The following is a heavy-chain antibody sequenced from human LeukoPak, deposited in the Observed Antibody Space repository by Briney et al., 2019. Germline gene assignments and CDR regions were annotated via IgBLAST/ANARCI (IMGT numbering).Heavy chain of an antibody. CDR1: GFTFSSYT. Sequence: GGPLRLSCAASGFTFSSYTMNWFRQAPGKGLDWVSSISSSSSYIYYADSVKGRFTISRDNAKNSLYLQMNSLRAEDTAVYYCASMKASSGYDYWGQGTLVTVSS. CDR3: ASMKASSGYDY. D-gene: IGHD6-25*01. J-gene: IGHJ4*02. V-gene: IGHV3-21*01. CDR2: ISSSSSYI.